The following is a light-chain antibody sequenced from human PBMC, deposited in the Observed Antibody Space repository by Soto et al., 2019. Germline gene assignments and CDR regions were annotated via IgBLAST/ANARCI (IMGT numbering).Light chain of an antibody. CDR2: EAS. CDR3: QQYGGSPRT. V-gene: IGKV3-20*01. CDR1: QSVSNNY. J-gene: IGKJ1*01. Sequence: EIVLTQSPGTLSLSPGERATLSCRASQSVSNNYLAWYQQKPGQAPRLLIYEASSRATGIPDRFSGGGSGTDFTLTINRLEPEDFAVYYCQQYGGSPRTFGQGTKVDIK.